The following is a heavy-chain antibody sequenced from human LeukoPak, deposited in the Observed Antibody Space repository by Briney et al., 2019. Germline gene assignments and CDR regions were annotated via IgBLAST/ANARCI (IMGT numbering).Heavy chain of an antibody. V-gene: IGHV3-74*01. CDR2: INSDGSST. D-gene: IGHD1-26*01. CDR3: TRVGHIDEGIDY. CDR1: GFTFSSYW. J-gene: IGHJ4*02. Sequence: TGGSLRLSCAASGFTFSSYWMHWVRQAPGKGLVWVSRINSDGSSTSYADSVKGRFTISRDNAKNTLYLQMNSLRAEDTAIYYCTRVGHIDEGIDYWGQGTLVTVSS.